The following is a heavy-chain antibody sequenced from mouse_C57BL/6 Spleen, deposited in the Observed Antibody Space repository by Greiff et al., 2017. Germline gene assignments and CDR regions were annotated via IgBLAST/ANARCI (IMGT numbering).Heavy chain of an antibody. V-gene: IGHV1-50*01. CDR1: GYTFTSYW. CDR2: IDPSDSYT. Sequence: QVQLQQPGAELVKPGASVTLSCKASGYTFTSYWMQWVKQRPGQGLEWIGEIDPSDSYTNYNQKFKGMATLTVDTSSSTAYMQLSSLTSEDSAVYYCAIYRNDVGYYLDYWGQGTTVTVSS. J-gene: IGHJ2*01. CDR3: AIYRNDVGYYLDY. D-gene: IGHD2-12*01.